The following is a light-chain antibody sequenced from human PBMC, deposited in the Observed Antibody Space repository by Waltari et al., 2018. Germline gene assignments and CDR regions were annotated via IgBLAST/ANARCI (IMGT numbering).Light chain of an antibody. J-gene: IGKJ1*01. CDR3: QMYVRLPVT. Sequence: EIVLTQSPGTLALSPGERATLSCRASQSVGRALAGYQHKPGQAPRLLIYDASSRATGMPDRFSGSGSGTDFSLTISRVEPEYFAVYYCQMYVRLPVTFGQGTKVEVK. V-gene: IGKV3-20*01. CDR2: DAS. CDR1: QSVGRA.